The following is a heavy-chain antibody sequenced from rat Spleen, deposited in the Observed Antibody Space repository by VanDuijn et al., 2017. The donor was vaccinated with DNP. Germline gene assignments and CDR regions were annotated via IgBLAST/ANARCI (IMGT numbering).Heavy chain of an antibody. D-gene: IGHD1-1*01. CDR3: AIDLQTGRA. CDR2: INIDGGGT. CDR1: GFTFSDYW. Sequence: EVQLVETGGGLVQPGRSLKLSCGASGFTFSDYWMYWIRQAPGKGLEWVAGINIDGGGTYYLDSVKGRFIISRDNAENTVYLQMNSLRSEDTATYYCAIDLQTGRAWGQGTSVTVSS. V-gene: IGHV5-58*01. J-gene: IGHJ4*01.